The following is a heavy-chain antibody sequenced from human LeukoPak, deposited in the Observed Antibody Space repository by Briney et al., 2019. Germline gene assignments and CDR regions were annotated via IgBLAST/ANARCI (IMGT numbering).Heavy chain of an antibody. CDR3: TRVQSGTPFDY. CDR2: INSDGSST. J-gene: IGHJ4*02. D-gene: IGHD1-26*01. CDR1: GFTFSSYW. Sequence: GGSLRLSCAASGFTFSSYWMHWVRQAPGKGLVWVSRINSDGSSTSYADSVKGRFTISRDNAKNTVYLQMNSLRAEDTAVYYCTRVQSGTPFDYWGQGTLVTVSS. V-gene: IGHV3-74*01.